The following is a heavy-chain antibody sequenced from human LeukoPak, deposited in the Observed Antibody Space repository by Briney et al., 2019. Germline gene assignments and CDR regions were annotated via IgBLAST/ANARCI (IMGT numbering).Heavy chain of an antibody. Sequence: SETLSLTCTVSGGSISSSSYYWGWIRQPPGKGLEWIGSIYYSGSTYYNPSLKSRVTISVDTSKNQFSLKLSSVTAADTAVYYCAKATWELRYFDYWGQGTLVTVSS. CDR1: GGSISSSSYY. J-gene: IGHJ4*02. CDR3: AKATWELRYFDY. D-gene: IGHD1-26*01. CDR2: IYYSGST. V-gene: IGHV4-39*07.